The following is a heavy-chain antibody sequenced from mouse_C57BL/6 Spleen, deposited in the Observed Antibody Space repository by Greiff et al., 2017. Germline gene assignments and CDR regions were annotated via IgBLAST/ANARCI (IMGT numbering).Heavy chain of an antibody. CDR3: AIDSSGYVRYAMDY. D-gene: IGHD3-2*02. J-gene: IGHJ4*01. CDR2: IYPGDGDT. CDR1: GYAFSSSW. V-gene: IGHV1-82*01. Sequence: QVQLQQSGPELVKPGASVKISCKASGYAFSSSWMNWVKQRPGKGLEWIGRIYPGDGDTNYNGKFKGTATLTADKSSSTAYMQLSSLTSEDSAVYFCAIDSSGYVRYAMDYWGQGTSVTVSS.